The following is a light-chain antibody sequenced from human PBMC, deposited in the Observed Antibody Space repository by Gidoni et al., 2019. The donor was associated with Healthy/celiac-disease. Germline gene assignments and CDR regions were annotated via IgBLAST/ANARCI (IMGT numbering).Light chain of an antibody. CDR2: AAS. Sequence: EIVLTQSPATLSLSPGERATLSCRASQSVSSYLDWYQQKPGQAPRLLIYAASNRETGIPASFSGSGSGTDFTLTISSLEPEDFAVYYCQQRSNWPPFTFGHGTKVDIK. CDR3: QQRSNWPPFT. V-gene: IGKV3-11*01. CDR1: QSVSSY. J-gene: IGKJ3*01.